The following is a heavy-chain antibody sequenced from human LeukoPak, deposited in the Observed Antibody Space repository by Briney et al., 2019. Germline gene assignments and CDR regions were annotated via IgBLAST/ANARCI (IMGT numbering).Heavy chain of an antibody. CDR2: ISAYNGNT. CDR1: GGTFSSYA. Sequence: ASVKVSCKASGGTFSSYAISWVRQAPGQGLEWMGWISAYNGNTNYAQKLQGRVTMTTDTSTSTAYMELRSLRSDDTAVYYCARRGAGGRIMITFGGVTVGDAFDIWGQGTMVTVSS. V-gene: IGHV1-18*01. CDR3: ARRGAGGRIMITFGGVTVGDAFDI. J-gene: IGHJ3*02. D-gene: IGHD3-16*01.